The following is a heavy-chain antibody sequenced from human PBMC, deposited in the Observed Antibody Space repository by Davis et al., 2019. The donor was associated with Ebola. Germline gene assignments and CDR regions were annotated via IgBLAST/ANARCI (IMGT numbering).Heavy chain of an antibody. CDR1: GGSFSGYY. Sequence: PSETLSLTCAVYGGSFSGYYWSWIRQPPGKGLEWIGEINHSGSTNYNPSLKSRVTISVDTSKNQFSLKLSSVTAADTAVYYCARGPYRGVPAALVDIWGQGTMVTVSS. J-gene: IGHJ3*02. CDR2: INHSGST. D-gene: IGHD3-10*01. CDR3: ARGPYRGVPAALVDI. V-gene: IGHV4-34*01.